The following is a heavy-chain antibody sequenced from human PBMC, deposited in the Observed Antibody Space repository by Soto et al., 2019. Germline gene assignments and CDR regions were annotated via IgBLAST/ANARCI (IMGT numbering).Heavy chain of an antibody. Sequence: QVQLVQSGAEVKKPGASVKVSCKASGYTFTSYAMHWVRQAPGQRLEWMGWINAGNGNTKYSQKFQGRVTITRDTSASTAYMELSSLRSEYTAVYYRARDRRPRLGAYLEFWFDPWGQGTLVTVSS. D-gene: IGHD1-26*01. J-gene: IGHJ5*02. CDR1: GYTFTSYA. CDR3: ARDRRPRLGAYLEFWFDP. CDR2: INAGNGNT. V-gene: IGHV1-3*01.